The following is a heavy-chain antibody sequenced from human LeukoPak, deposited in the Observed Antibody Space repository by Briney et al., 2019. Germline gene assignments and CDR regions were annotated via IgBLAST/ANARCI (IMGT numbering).Heavy chain of an antibody. Sequence: ASVKVSCKVSGYTLTELSMHWVRQAPGKGLEWMGGFDPEDGETIYRQKFQGRVTMTEDTSTDTAYMELSSLRSEDTAMYYCATDLHGTAESVYWGQGTLVTVSS. J-gene: IGHJ4*02. CDR3: ATDLHGTAESVY. CDR2: FDPEDGET. D-gene: IGHD1-1*01. V-gene: IGHV1-24*01. CDR1: GYTLTELS.